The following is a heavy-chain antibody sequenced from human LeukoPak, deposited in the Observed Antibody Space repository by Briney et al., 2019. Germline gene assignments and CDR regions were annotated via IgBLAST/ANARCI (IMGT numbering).Heavy chain of an antibody. J-gene: IGHJ3*02. Sequence: PSETLSLTCTVSGGSISNYYLSWIRQPPGKGLEWIGNIYYSGYTNYNPSVKGRFTISVDTSKNQFSLKLTSVTAADTAVYYCARDFSGQLERRDAFDIWGQGTMVSVSS. CDR2: IYYSGYT. CDR1: GGSISNYY. CDR3: ARDFSGQLERRDAFDI. D-gene: IGHD1-1*01. V-gene: IGHV4-59*01.